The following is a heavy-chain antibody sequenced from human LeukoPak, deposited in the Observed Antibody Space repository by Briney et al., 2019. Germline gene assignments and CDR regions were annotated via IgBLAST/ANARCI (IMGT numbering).Heavy chain of an antibody. CDR2: IYSGDST. V-gene: IGHV3-53*01. CDR3: ARGYSSGKGNAFDI. CDR1: GFTVSSNY. Sequence: GGSLRLSCAASGFTVSSNYMRWVRQAPGKGLKWVSVIYSGDSTYYADSVKGRFTISRDNSKNTLYLQMNSLRAEDTAVYYCARGYSSGKGNAFDIWVQGTMVTVSS. D-gene: IGHD6-19*01. J-gene: IGHJ3*02.